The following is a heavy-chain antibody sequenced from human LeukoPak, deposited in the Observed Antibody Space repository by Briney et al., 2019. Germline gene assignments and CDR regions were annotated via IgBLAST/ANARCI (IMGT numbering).Heavy chain of an antibody. V-gene: IGHV3-23*01. Sequence: GGSLRLSCAASGFTFSSYAMSWVRQAPGKGLEWVSVISGSGGSTYYADSVKGRFTISRDNSKNTLSLQMNSLRAEDTAVYYCAKVATYYYRGMDVWGQGTTVTVSS. CDR1: GFTFSSYA. D-gene: IGHD3-16*01. CDR2: ISGSGGST. CDR3: AKVATYYYRGMDV. J-gene: IGHJ6*02.